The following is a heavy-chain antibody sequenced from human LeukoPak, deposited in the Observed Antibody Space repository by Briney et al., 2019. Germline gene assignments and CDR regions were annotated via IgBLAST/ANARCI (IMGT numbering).Heavy chain of an antibody. D-gene: IGHD6-19*01. J-gene: IGHJ5*02. CDR1: GGTFSSYA. CDR2: IIPIFGTA. Sequence: SVKVSCKASGGTFSSYAISWVRQAPGQGLEWMGGIIPIFGTANYAQKFQGRVTITADESTSTAYMELSSLRSEDTAVYYCARGSSRLGQSNWFDPWGQGTLVTASS. V-gene: IGHV1-69*13. CDR3: ARGSSRLGQSNWFDP.